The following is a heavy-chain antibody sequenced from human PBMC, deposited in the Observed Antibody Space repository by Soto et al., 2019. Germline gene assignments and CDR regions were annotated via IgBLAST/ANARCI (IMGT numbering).Heavy chain of an antibody. Sequence: PGGSLRLSCAASGFTFSSYAMSWVRQAPGKGLEWVSAISGSGGSTYYADSVKGRFTISRDNSKNTLYLQMNSLRAEDTAVYYCAKDSMVYYDSGGEHYFDYWGQGTLVTVSS. J-gene: IGHJ4*02. CDR3: AKDSMVYYDSGGEHYFDY. D-gene: IGHD3-22*01. CDR1: GFTFSSYA. V-gene: IGHV3-23*01. CDR2: ISGSGGST.